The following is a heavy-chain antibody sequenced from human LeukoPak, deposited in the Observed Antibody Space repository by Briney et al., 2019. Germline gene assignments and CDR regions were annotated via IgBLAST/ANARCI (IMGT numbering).Heavy chain of an antibody. J-gene: IGHJ6*03. V-gene: IGHV4-4*07. Sequence: SETLSLTCTVSGGSISSYYWSWIRQPAGKGLEWIGRIYSSGSTIYNPSLKSRVTMSVDTSKNQFSLKLSSVTAADTAVYYCARGRYESTRLSAYYYYYMDVWVKGTTVTVSS. CDR2: IYSSGST. CDR3: ARGRYESTRLSAYYYYYMDV. CDR1: GGSISSYY. D-gene: IGHD1-14*01.